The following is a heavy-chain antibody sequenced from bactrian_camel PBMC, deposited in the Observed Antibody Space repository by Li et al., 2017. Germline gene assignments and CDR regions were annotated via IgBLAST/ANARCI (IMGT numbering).Heavy chain of an antibody. J-gene: IGHJ4*01. Sequence: HVQLVESGGGSVQAGGSLTLSCAASEYNSRGDCMGWFRQPKGGEREGVAAIDPDGTTAYVDSAKGRFTISKDNAKNTLYLQVNSLKPDDTAMYYCAGQKYCRYGHRGLSAAEYSYWGQGTQVTVS. V-gene: IGHV3S55*01. CDR2: IDPDGTT. CDR3: AGQKYCRYGHRGLSAAEYSY. CDR1: EYNSRGDC. D-gene: IGHD5*01.